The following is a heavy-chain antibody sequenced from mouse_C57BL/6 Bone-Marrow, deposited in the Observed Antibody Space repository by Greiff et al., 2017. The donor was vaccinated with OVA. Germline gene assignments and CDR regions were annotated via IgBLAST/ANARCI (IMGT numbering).Heavy chain of an antibody. Sequence: EVMLVESGGGLVQPKGSLKLSCAASGFSFNTYAMNWVRQAPGKGLEWVARIRSKSNNYATYYADSVKDRFTISRDDSESMLYLQMNNLKTEDTAMYYCVSSFDGPHAMDYWGQGTSVTVSS. CDR2: IRSKSNNYAT. V-gene: IGHV10-1*01. J-gene: IGHJ4*01. CDR3: VSSFDGPHAMDY. D-gene: IGHD1-1*01. CDR1: GFSFNTYA.